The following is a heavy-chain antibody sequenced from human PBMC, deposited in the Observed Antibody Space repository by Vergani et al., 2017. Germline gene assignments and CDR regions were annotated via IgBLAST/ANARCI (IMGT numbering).Heavy chain of an antibody. D-gene: IGHD3-16*01. V-gene: IGHV4-39*01. CDR3: ASGKYYSDSTSHFRGRYFQV. Sequence: QMQLQESGPGLVKASETLSLTCTVSGDSIISRSYYWGWIRQPPGKGLEWIGSIYNSGNGDSSSSLKSRVTISVDTSKNQFSLRLTSVTAADTAVYYCASGKYYSDSTSHFRGRYFQVLGRGNLVT. CDR2: IYNSGNG. J-gene: IGHJ2*01. CDR1: GDSIISRSYY.